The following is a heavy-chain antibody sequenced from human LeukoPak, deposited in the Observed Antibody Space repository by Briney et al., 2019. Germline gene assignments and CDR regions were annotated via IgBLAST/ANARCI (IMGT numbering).Heavy chain of an antibody. CDR3: AREGYYSSGSPPSLYFDY. Sequence: GGSLRLSCAASGFTFRNYVIHWVRQAPGKGLEWVAVTSSDLNVKLYADSVKGRFTISRDNSRSTLYLQMNSLRPEDTAIYYCAREGYYSSGSPPSLYFDYWGQGTLVTVSS. CDR1: GFTFRNYV. CDR2: TSSDLNVK. D-gene: IGHD3-10*01. V-gene: IGHV3-30-3*01. J-gene: IGHJ4*02.